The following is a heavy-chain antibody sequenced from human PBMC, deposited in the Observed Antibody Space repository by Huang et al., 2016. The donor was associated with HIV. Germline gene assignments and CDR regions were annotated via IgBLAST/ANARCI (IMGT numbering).Heavy chain of an antibody. J-gene: IGHJ5*02. CDR2: ISYNGRNK. V-gene: IGHV3-30*04. CDR1: GFTFTNYV. D-gene: IGHD6-19*01. CDR3: ARSAVPGDGDWFDP. Sequence: QVQLVESGGGLVQPGRSLRLSCSASGFTFTNYVIHWVSQAPGKGMGLVAFISYNGRNKVYADSVKGRFTISRDNAKSTLYLLMNSLRVDDTALYYCARSAVPGDGDWFDPWGQGTLVTVSS.